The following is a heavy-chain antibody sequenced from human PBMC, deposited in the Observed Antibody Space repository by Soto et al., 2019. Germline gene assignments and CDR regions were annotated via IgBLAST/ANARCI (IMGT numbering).Heavy chain of an antibody. D-gene: IGHD6-19*01. CDR1: GYTFSNYG. Sequence: QVQLVQSGAEVKKPGASVTVSCKTSGYTFSNYGINWVRQAPGQGLEWMGWISGYNGNTNYAQTVQGRVTMTTDPSTGKVYMELRSLKSDDAAIYYCSRFIMVGGWFDPNYYHGMDVWGQGTRVTVSS. CDR3: SRFIMVGGWFDPNYYHGMDV. J-gene: IGHJ6*01. V-gene: IGHV1-18*01. CDR2: ISGYNGNT.